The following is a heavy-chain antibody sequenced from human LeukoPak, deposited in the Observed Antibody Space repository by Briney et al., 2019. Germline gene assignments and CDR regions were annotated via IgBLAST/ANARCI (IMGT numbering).Heavy chain of an antibody. CDR1: GFAFSRYG. CDR3: ASETYYYGSENDYKGQL. J-gene: IGHJ4*02. Sequence: PGGPLRLSCAASGFAFSRYGMHWGRQAPGKGLVWVSRLNSDGSSTTYADSVKGRFTISRDNAKNTLYLQMNSLRADDSAVYYCASETYYYGSENDYKGQLWGQGTLVTVSS. D-gene: IGHD3-10*01. CDR2: LNSDGSST. V-gene: IGHV3-74*01.